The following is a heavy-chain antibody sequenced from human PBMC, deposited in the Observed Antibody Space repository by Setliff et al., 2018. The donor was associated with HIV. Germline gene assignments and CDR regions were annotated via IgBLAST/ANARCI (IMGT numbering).Heavy chain of an antibody. CDR1: GGSFTTYY. V-gene: IGHV4-34*01. CDR2: INHIGST. Sequence: SETLSLTCAVYGGSFTTYYWSWIRQPPGKGLEWIGEINHIGSTNYNPSLKSRVTISGDTSKNLFSLEVTSVTAADTAVYFCARPVSKNFYGMDVWGLGATVTVSS. CDR3: ARPVSKNFYGMDV. J-gene: IGHJ6*02.